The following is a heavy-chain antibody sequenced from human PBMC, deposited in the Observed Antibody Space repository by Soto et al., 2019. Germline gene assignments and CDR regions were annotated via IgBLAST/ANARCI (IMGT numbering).Heavy chain of an antibody. CDR2: IYYSGST. V-gene: IGHV4-31*03. Sequence: SETLSLTCTVSGGSISSGGYYWSWIRQHPGKGLEWIGYIYYSGSTYYNPSLKGRVTISVDTSKNQFSLKLSSVTAADTAVYYCARQKLYGSGSYSYYMDVWGKGTTVTVSS. D-gene: IGHD3-10*01. CDR1: GGSISSGGYY. CDR3: ARQKLYGSGSYSYYMDV. J-gene: IGHJ6*03.